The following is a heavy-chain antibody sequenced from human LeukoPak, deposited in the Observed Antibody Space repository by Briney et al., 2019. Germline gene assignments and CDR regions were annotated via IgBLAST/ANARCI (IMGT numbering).Heavy chain of an antibody. J-gene: IGHJ3*02. CDR2: IYHSGST. V-gene: IGHV4-30-2*01. CDR1: GGSISSGGYY. D-gene: IGHD4-23*01. Sequence: SETLSLTCTVSGGSISSGGYYWSWIRQPPGKGLEWIGYIYHSGSTYYNPSLKSRVTISVDRSKNQFSLKLSSVTAADTAVYYCARHQGPLTTVVTPGYAFDIWGQGTMVTVSS. CDR3: ARHQGPLTTVVTPGYAFDI.